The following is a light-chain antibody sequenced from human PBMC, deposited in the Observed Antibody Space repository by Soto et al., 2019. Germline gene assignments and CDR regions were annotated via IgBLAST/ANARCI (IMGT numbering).Light chain of an antibody. CDR3: QTWGAGFSVV. Sequence: QSVLTQSPSASASLGASVKLTCTLSSGHSSYAIAWHQQQPEKGPRYLMKVNTDGSHNKGDGIPDRFSGSSSGAERCLTISSLQSEDEADYYCQTWGAGFSVVFGGGTKLTVL. J-gene: IGLJ2*01. CDR1: SGHSSYA. V-gene: IGLV4-69*01. CDR2: VNTDGSH.